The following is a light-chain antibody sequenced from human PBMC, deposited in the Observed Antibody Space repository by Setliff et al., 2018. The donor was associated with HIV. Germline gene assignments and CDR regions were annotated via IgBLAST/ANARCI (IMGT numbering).Light chain of an antibody. J-gene: IGLJ2*01. CDR1: SSDVGGYNY. V-gene: IGLV2-14*03. Sequence: QSALAQPASVSGSPGQSITVSCTGTSSDVGGYNYVSWYQKYPGKAPQLLIYDVSNRPSEVPDRFSGSKSGNTASLTISGLQAEDKADYYCSSYTSSSTLIFGGGTKVTVL. CDR3: SSYTSSSTLI. CDR2: DVS.